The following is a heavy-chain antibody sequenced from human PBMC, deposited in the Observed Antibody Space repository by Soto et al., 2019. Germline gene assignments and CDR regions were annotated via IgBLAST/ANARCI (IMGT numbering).Heavy chain of an antibody. D-gene: IGHD1-26*01. V-gene: IGHV3-30-3*01. CDR3: AREAPEGPRPDHSGSYGYYFDY. CDR1: GFTFSSYA. Sequence: QVQLVESGGGVVQPGRSLRLSCAASGFTFSSYAMHWVRQAPGEGLEWVAVISYDGSNKYYADSVKGRFTISRDNSKNTLYLQMNRLRAEDTAVYYCAREAPEGPRPDHSGSYGYYFDYWGQGTLVTVSS. J-gene: IGHJ4*02. CDR2: ISYDGSNK.